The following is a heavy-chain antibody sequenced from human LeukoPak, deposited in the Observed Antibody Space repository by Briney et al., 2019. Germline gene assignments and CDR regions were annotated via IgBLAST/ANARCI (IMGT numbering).Heavy chain of an antibody. V-gene: IGHV3-64*01. D-gene: IGHD1-26*01. CDR2: ISGSGFNT. J-gene: IGHJ4*02. CDR3: ARDSSLGMD. CDR1: GFTFSTYA. Sequence: GGSLRLSCAASGFTFSTYAMYWVRQAPGKGLEYVSAISGSGFNTYYANSVKGRFTISRDNSKNTLYLQLGSLRAEDMAVYYCARDSSLGMDWGQGTLVTVSA.